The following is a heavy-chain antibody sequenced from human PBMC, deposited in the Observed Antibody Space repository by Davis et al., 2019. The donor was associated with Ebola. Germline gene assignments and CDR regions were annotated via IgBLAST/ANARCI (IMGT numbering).Heavy chain of an antibody. CDR1: GFTFSSYS. CDR2: ISSSSSYI. CDR3: ARDQLLYDGMDV. Sequence: GGSLRLSCAASGFTFSSYSMNWVRQAPGKGLEWVSSISSSSSYIYYADSVKGRFTISRDNAKNSLYLQMNSLRAEDTAVYYCARDQLLYDGMDVWGQGTTVTVSS. J-gene: IGHJ6*02. V-gene: IGHV3-21*01. D-gene: IGHD2-21*01.